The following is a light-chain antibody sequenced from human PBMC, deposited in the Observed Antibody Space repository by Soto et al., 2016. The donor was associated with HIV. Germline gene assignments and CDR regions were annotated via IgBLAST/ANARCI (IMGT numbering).Light chain of an antibody. Sequence: SSELTQDPAVSVALGQTVGITCRGDSLRNYFATWYQQKPGQAPVLVIYGKNNRPSGIPERFSGSSSGNTASLTITGAQAEDEADYYCNSRDNAGNPLFGPGTTVHRP. CDR2: GKN. V-gene: IGLV3-19*01. CDR1: SLRNYF. CDR3: NSRDNAGNPL. J-gene: IGLJ1*01.